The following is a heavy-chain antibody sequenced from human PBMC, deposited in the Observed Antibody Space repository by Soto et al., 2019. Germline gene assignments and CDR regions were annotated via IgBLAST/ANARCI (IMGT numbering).Heavy chain of an antibody. Sequence: QVQLVESGGDLVKPGGSLRLSCAASGFTFSDHFMSWIRQAPGTGLEWISSMTPSGSSRAYADSVKGRFTISRVNAKNSRYLQMNSRRGEDAAVYYCATELSGTYFEVDLWGHGTMVTVSS. CDR2: MTPSGSSR. CDR3: ATELSGTYFEVDL. CDR1: GFTFSDHF. J-gene: IGHJ3*01. D-gene: IGHD1-26*01. V-gene: IGHV3-11*01.